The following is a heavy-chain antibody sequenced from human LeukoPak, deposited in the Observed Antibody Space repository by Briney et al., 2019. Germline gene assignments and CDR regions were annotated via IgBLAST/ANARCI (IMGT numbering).Heavy chain of an antibody. CDR3: ATSPFGGYCSSTSCYSYY. D-gene: IGHD2-2*02. CDR1: GFTFSSYS. Sequence: PGGSLRLSCAASGFTFSSYSMNWVRQAPGKGLEWVSSISSSSSYIYYADSVKGRFTISRDNAKNSLYLQMNSLRAEDTAVYYCATSPFGGYCSSTSCYSYYWGQGTLVTVSS. V-gene: IGHV3-21*01. J-gene: IGHJ4*02. CDR2: ISSSSSYI.